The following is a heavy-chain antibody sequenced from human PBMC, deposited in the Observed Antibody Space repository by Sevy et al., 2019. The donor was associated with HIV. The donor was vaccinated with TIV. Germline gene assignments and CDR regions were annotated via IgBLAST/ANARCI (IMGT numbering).Heavy chain of an antibody. CDR3: ARTSRFLEWLLPGGPDYGMDV. D-gene: IGHD3-3*01. V-gene: IGHV4-38-2*02. Sequence: SETLSLTCTVSGYSISSGYYWGWIRQPPGKGLEWIGSIYHGGSTYYNPSLKSRVTISVDTSKNQFSLKLSSVTAADTAMYYCARTSRFLEWLLPGGPDYGMDVWGQWTTVTVSS. J-gene: IGHJ6*02. CDR2: IYHGGST. CDR1: GYSISSGYY.